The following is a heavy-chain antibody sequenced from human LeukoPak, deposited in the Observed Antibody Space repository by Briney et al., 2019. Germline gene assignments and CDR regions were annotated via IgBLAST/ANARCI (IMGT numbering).Heavy chain of an antibody. D-gene: IGHD4-17*01. V-gene: IGHV1-2*02. CDR2: INPNSGGT. Sequence: GASVKVSCKASGYTFTGYYMHWVRQAPGQGLEWMGWINPNSGGTNYAQKFQGRVSMTRDTSISTAYLDLGSLGSDDSAVYFCVRGIMYGDYGTFDSWGQGTLVTVSS. CDR1: GYTFTGYY. J-gene: IGHJ4*02. CDR3: VRGIMYGDYGTFDS.